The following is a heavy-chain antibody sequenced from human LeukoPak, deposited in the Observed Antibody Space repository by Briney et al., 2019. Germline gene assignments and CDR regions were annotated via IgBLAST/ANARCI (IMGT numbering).Heavy chain of an antibody. V-gene: IGHV3-23*01. Sequence: GGSLRLSCAASGFTFSSYAMSWVRQAPGKGLEWVSAISSSGDTYYAGSVRGRFTISRDNSKNTLYLQMNSLRAEDTAVYYCAKSGDIESSGSDYWGQGTLVTVSS. D-gene: IGHD6-19*01. CDR1: GFTFSSYA. J-gene: IGHJ4*02. CDR3: AKSGDIESSGSDY. CDR2: ISSSGDT.